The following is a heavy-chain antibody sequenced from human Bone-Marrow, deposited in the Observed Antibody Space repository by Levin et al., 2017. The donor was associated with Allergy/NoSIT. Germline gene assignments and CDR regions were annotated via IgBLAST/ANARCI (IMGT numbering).Heavy chain of an antibody. J-gene: IGHJ6*02. CDR2: ISSSGSTI. CDR3: ASSRAPYYYYCGMDV. CDR1: GFTFSNYN. Sequence: GGSLRLSCAASGFTFSNYNMNWVRQAPGKGLEWVSDISSSGSTIYYADSVKGRFTISRDNAKNSLYLQMNSLRAEDTAVYYCASSRAPYYYYCGMDVWGQGTTVTVSS. V-gene: IGHV3-48*01.